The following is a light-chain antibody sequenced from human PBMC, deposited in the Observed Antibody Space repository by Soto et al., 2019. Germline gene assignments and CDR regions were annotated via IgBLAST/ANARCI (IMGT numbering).Light chain of an antibody. CDR3: QQSNSWPYT. V-gene: IGKV3-15*01. CDR1: QRVSDN. J-gene: IGKJ2*01. CDR2: GAS. Sequence: EVVMTQSPATLSVSPGERVTLSCRASQRVSDNLAWYQQKPGQAPRLLIYGASTRATTIPARFSGSGSGTEFTLTISSLQSEDFAVYYCQQSNSWPYTFGQGTKLDIK.